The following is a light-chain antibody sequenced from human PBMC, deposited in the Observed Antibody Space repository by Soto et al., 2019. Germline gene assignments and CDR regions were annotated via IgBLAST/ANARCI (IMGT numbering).Light chain of an antibody. Sequence: DIVMTQSPDSLAVSLGERATINCKSSQSVLYSSNNKNYLAWYQQKPGQPPKLLIYWASTRESGVPDRFSGSGSGTDFTLTISSLQAEDVAVYYCQQYYSNVLTFGPGTKVDIK. CDR1: QSVLYSSNNKNY. CDR2: WAS. J-gene: IGKJ3*01. V-gene: IGKV4-1*01. CDR3: QQYYSNVLT.